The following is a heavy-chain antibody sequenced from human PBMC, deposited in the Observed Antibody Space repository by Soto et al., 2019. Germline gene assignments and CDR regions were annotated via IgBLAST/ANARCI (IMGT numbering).Heavy chain of an antibody. J-gene: IGHJ6*02. V-gene: IGHV3-48*02. D-gene: IGHD3-3*01. CDR2: ISYDSDTI. Sequence: GGSLRLSCAGSGFTFGTYSMNWVRQAAGKGLEWIAYISYDSDTIHYADSVKGRFTISRDNAKNSLYLQMNSLRDEDTAVYYCARLYYDYVWGQGTTVTVSS. CDR3: ARLYYDYV. CDR1: GFTFGTYS.